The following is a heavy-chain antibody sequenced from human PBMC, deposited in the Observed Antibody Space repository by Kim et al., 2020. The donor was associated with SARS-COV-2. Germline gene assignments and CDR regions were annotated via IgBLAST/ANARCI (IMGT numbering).Heavy chain of an antibody. Sequence: SETLSLTCTVSGGSISSSSYYWGWIRQPPGKGLEWIGSIYYSGSTYYNPSLKSRVTISVDTSKNQFSLKLSSVTAADTAVYYCARDMRGSYYWDYWGQGTLVTVSS. J-gene: IGHJ4*02. CDR3: ARDMRGSYYWDY. V-gene: IGHV4-39*07. D-gene: IGHD1-26*01. CDR2: IYYSGST. CDR1: GGSISSSSYY.